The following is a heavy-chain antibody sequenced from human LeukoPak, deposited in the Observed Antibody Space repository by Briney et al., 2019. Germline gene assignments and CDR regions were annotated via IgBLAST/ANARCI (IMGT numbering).Heavy chain of an antibody. V-gene: IGHV3-23*01. CDR3: AKDFLYSSSLNWFDP. CDR2: ISTSGDST. CDR1: GFTFSSYA. J-gene: IGHJ5*02. Sequence: QPGGSLRLSCAASGFTFSSYAMSWVRQAPGKGLEWVSGISTSGDSTYYADSVKGRFTISRDNSKNTLYLQMNSLRAEDRAVYYCAKDFLYSSSLNWFDPWGQGTLVTVSS. D-gene: IGHD6-13*01.